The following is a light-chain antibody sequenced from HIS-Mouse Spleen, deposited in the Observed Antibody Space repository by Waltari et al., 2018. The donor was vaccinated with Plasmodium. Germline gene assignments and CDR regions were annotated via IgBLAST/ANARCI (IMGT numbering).Light chain of an antibody. CDR1: QSISSY. CDR2: AAS. J-gene: IGKJ1*01. Sequence: DIQMTQSPSSLSASVGDRVTITCRASQSISSYLNWYQQKPGKAPKLLIYAASSLQSGVPSRFGGSGSGTDFTLTISSLQPEDFATYYCQQSYSTWTFGQGTNVEIK. V-gene: IGKV1-39*01. CDR3: QQSYSTWT.